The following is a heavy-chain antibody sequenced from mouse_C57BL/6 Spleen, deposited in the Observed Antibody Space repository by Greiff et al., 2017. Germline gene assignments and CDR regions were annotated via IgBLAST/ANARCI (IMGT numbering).Heavy chain of an antibody. Sequence: VQLQQSGPELVKPGASVTISCKASGYAFSSSWMNWVKQRPGKGLEWIGRISPGDGDTNYNGKFKGKAPLTADTSSSTAYMQLSSLTSEDAAVYFCARSRYYYGSTDYSMDYWGQGTSVTVSS. CDR2: ISPGDGDT. J-gene: IGHJ4*01. CDR3: ARSRYYYGSTDYSMDY. D-gene: IGHD1-1*01. CDR1: GYAFSSSW. V-gene: IGHV1-82*01.